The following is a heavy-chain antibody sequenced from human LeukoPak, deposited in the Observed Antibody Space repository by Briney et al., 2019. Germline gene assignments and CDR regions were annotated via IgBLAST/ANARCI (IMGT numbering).Heavy chain of an antibody. J-gene: IGHJ4*02. CDR3: ARGYSSSSKTYYFDY. CDR2: ISSSGSTI. CDR1: GFTFSDYY. Sequence: GGSLRLSCAASGFTFSDYYMSWIRQAPGKGLEWVSYISSSGSTIYYADSGKGRFTISRDNAKNSLYLQMNSLRAEDTAVYYCARGYSSSSKTYYFDYWGQGTLVTVSS. D-gene: IGHD6-6*01. V-gene: IGHV3-11*04.